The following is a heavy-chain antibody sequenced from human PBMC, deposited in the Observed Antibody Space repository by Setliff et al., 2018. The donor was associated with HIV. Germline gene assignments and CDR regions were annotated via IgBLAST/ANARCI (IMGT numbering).Heavy chain of an antibody. V-gene: IGHV3-21*03. CDR1: GFTFSSYS. J-gene: IGHJ4*02. CDR3: TGSQYCSGGSCYHNFDY. Sequence: GGSLRLSCAASGFTFSSYSMNWVRQAPGKGLEWVSSISSSSSYIYYADSVKGRFTISRDDSKNTLYLQMNSLKTDDTAVYYCTGSQYCSGGSCYHNFDYWGQGTLVTVSS. CDR2: ISSSSSYI. D-gene: IGHD2-15*01.